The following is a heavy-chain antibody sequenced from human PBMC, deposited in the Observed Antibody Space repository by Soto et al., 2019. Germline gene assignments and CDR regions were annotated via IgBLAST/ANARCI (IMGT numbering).Heavy chain of an antibody. V-gene: IGHV3-30*18. J-gene: IGHJ4*02. Sequence: VAVISYDGSNKYYADSVKGRFTISRDNSKNTLYLQMNSLRAEDTAVYYCAKGYDFWSGYSPYYFDYWGQGTLVTVSS. D-gene: IGHD3-3*01. CDR2: ISYDGSNK. CDR3: AKGYDFWSGYSPYYFDY.